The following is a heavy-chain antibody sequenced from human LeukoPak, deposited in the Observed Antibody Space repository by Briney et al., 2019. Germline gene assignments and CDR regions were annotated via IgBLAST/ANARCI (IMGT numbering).Heavy chain of an antibody. CDR3: ASNYYDSSGYTDY. Sequence: GASVKVSCKASGYTFTDYYMHWVRQAPGQGLEWMGWINPNSGGTNYAQKFQGRVTMTRDTSISTAYMELSRLRSDDTAVYYCASNYYDSSGYTDYWGQGTLVTVSS. D-gene: IGHD3-22*01. J-gene: IGHJ4*02. V-gene: IGHV1-2*02. CDR2: INPNSGGT. CDR1: GYTFTDYY.